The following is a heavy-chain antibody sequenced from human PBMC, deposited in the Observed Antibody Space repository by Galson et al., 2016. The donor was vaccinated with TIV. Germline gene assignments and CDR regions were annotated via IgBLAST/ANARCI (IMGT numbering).Heavy chain of an antibody. V-gene: IGHV4-61*02. D-gene: IGHD2-8*01. CDR1: GGSINSGSYF. CDR3: ARQRCSKGFCYIMDV. J-gene: IGHJ6*03. Sequence: TLSLTCTVSGGSINSGSYFWTWIRQPAGKGLEWIGRIYTSGSIHYNPSLESRVTISVDMSKNQFSLRLTSVTAADTAVYYCARQRCSKGFCYIMDVWGNGTTVTVSS. CDR2: IYTSGSI.